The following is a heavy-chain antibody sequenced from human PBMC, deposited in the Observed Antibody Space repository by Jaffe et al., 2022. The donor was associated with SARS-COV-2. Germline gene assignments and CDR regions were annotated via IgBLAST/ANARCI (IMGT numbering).Heavy chain of an antibody. CDR3: AKDIGLRGYYDSSGHDAFDI. CDR2: ISWNSGSI. CDR1: GFTFDDYA. V-gene: IGHV3-9*01. J-gene: IGHJ3*02. D-gene: IGHD3-22*01. Sequence: EVQLVESGGGLVQPGRSLRLSCAASGFTFDDYAMHWVRQAPGKGLEWVSGISWNSGSIGYADSVKGRFTISRDNAKNSLYLQMNSLRAEDTALYYCAKDIGLRGYYDSSGHDAFDIWGQGTMVTVSS.